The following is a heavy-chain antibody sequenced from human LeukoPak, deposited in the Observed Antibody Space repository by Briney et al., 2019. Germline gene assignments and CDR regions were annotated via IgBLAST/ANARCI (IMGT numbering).Heavy chain of an antibody. Sequence: SETLSLTCTVSGGSISSGDYYWSWIRQPPGKGLEWIGYIYYSGSTYYNPSLKSRVTISVDTSKNQFSLKLSSVTAADTAIYYCASHLTGLAYFDYWGQGTLVTVSS. CDR3: ASHLTGLAYFDY. CDR1: GGSISSGDYY. V-gene: IGHV4-30-4*08. D-gene: IGHD3-9*01. CDR2: IYYSGST. J-gene: IGHJ4*02.